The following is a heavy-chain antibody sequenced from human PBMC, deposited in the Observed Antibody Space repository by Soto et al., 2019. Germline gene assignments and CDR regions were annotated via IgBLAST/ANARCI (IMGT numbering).Heavy chain of an antibody. CDR1: GYTFTGYY. CDR2: INPNSGGT. D-gene: IGHD6-6*01. Sequence: GASVKVSCKASGYTFTGYYMHWVRQAPGQGLEWMGWINPNSGGTNYAQKFQGWVTMTRDTSISTAYMELSRLRSDDTAVYYCAREEYSSPHYGMDVWGQGTTVTVSS. V-gene: IGHV1-2*04. J-gene: IGHJ6*02. CDR3: AREEYSSPHYGMDV.